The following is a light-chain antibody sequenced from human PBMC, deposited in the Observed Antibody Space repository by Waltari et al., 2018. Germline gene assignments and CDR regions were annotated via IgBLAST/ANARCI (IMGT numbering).Light chain of an antibody. Sequence: QSVLTQPPSTSGTPGQTVTISCSGSTSNIGTNTVTWYQLLPGTAPKTVIFSNYPPHSWVPDRFSASKSGTSASLVISGLQSEDEADYFCATWDDSLSGRVFGGGTKVTVL. CDR2: SNY. V-gene: IGLV1-44*01. J-gene: IGLJ3*02. CDR3: ATWDDSLSGRV. CDR1: TSNIGTNT.